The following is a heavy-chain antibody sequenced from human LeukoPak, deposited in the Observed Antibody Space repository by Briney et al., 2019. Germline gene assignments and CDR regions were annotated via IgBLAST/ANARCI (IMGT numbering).Heavy chain of an antibody. Sequence: SETLSLTCTVSGGSISSYYWSWIRQPPGKGLEWIGYIYYSGSTNYNPSLKSRVTISVDTSKNQFSLKLSSVTAADTAVYYCARSYGSYYEPFDIWGQGTMVTVSS. V-gene: IGHV4-59*01. CDR3: ARSYGSYYEPFDI. J-gene: IGHJ3*02. CDR1: GGSISSYY. D-gene: IGHD1-26*01. CDR2: IYYSGST.